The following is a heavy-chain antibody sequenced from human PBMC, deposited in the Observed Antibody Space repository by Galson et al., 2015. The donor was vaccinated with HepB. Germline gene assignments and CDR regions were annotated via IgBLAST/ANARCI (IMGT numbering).Heavy chain of an antibody. D-gene: IGHD5-12*01. CDR1: GITFNYYA. Sequence: SLRLSCAASGITFNYYAMSWVRQTPGKGLEWVSSISGSGGSTYYADSVKGRFTISRDNSKSTVYVQMNSLRAGDTALYACAKGLGNSGYDPLDYWGQGTLVTVSS. J-gene: IGHJ4*02. CDR2: ISGSGGST. CDR3: AKGLGNSGYDPLDY. V-gene: IGHV3-23*01.